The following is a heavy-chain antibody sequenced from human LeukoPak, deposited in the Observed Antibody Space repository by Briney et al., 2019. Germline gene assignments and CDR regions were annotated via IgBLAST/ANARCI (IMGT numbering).Heavy chain of an antibody. V-gene: IGHV3-11*04. Sequence: GGSLRLSCAASGFIFSDYYMTWIRQAPGKGLEWVSHISSSGSNIHHADSVKGRLTISRDNAKNSLYLQMSSLRAEDTAVYYCVREGYSTGQFDYWGQGTLVTVSS. D-gene: IGHD2-8*02. J-gene: IGHJ4*02. CDR2: ISSSGSNI. CDR1: GFIFSDYY. CDR3: VREGYSTGQFDY.